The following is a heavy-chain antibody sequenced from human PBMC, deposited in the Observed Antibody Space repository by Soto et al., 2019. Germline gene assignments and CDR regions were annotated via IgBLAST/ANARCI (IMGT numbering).Heavy chain of an antibody. D-gene: IGHD5-12*01. CDR3: AKERGSRGFYDY. V-gene: IGHV3-23*01. CDR1: GFTYSTYA. CDR2: ISGSGGRT. J-gene: IGHJ4*02. Sequence: GGSLRLSCAASGFTYSTYAMTWVRQAPGKGLEWVSAISGSGGRTYYADSVKGRFTISRDNSKNTLYLEMNSLRAEDTAVYYCAKERGSRGFYDYLGQGTLVTVSS.